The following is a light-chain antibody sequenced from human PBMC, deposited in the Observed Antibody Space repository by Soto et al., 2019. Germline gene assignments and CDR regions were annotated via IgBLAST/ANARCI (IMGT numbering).Light chain of an antibody. V-gene: IGKV3-20*01. Sequence: EIVLTQSPGTLPLSPGERATLSCRASQSVSSSYLAWYQQKPGQAPRLLIYGASSRATGIPDRFSGSGSGTDFTITISRLEPEDFAVYYCQQDVRSPLTFGGGTKVEIK. CDR3: QQDVRSPLT. CDR1: QSVSSSY. CDR2: GAS. J-gene: IGKJ4*01.